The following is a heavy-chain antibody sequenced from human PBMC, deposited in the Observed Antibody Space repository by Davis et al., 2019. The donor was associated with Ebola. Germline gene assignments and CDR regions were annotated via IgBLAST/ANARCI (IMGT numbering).Heavy chain of an antibody. CDR2: INHSGST. V-gene: IGHV4-34*01. CDR3: ARCWEDDFDY. CDR1: GGSFSGYY. J-gene: IGHJ4*02. Sequence: PSETLSLTCAVYGGSFSGYYWSWIRQPPGKGLEWIGEINHSGSTNYNPSLKSRVTISVDTSKNQFSLKLSSVTAADTAVYYCARCWEDDFDYWGQGTLVTVSS. D-gene: IGHD1-26*01.